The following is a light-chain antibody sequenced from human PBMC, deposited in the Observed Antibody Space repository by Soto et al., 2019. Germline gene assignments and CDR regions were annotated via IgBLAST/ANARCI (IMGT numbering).Light chain of an antibody. CDR3: SSYAGSHNLV. CDR1: SSDVGGYTY. V-gene: IGLV2-8*01. Sequence: QSALTQPPSASGSPGQSVTISCTGTSSDVGGYTYVSWYQHHPGKAPKLMIYEVSKRPSGVPDRFSGSKSGNTASLTVSGLQAEDEADYYCSSYAGSHNLVFGGGTKLTVL. CDR2: EVS. J-gene: IGLJ2*01.